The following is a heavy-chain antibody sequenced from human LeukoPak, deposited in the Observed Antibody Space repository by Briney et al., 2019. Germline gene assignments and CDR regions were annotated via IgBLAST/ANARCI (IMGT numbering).Heavy chain of an antibody. CDR2: IGAGGTFT. V-gene: IGHV3-23*01. D-gene: IGHD4-11*01. J-gene: IGHJ4*02. CDR1: GFTVSSNY. CDR3: AKDLDYTANGYYFDY. Sequence: GGSLRLSCAASGFTVSSNYMSWVRQAPGKGLEWVSRIGAGGTFTYYADSVKGRFTIFRDNSRNTLYLQMNSLRADDTAVYYCAKDLDYTANGYYFDYWGQGTLVTVSS.